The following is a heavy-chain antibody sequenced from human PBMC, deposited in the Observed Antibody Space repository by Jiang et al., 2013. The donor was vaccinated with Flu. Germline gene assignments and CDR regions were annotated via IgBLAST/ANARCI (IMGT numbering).Heavy chain of an antibody. CDR2: IYHSGIT. V-gene: IGHV4-38-2*01. CDR1: GYSISSSYY. CDR3: ARQDGDTMVRGVIRDAFDI. Sequence: VSGYSISSSYYWGWIRQPPGKGLEWIGSIYHSGITLYNPSLKSRVTISVDTSKNQFSLKLNSVTAGDTAVYYCARQDGDTMVRGVIRDAFDIWSQGTMVTVSS. D-gene: IGHD3-10*01. J-gene: IGHJ3*02.